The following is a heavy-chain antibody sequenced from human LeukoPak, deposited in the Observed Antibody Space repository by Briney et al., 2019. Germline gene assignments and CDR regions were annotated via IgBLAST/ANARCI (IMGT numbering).Heavy chain of an antibody. CDR1: GYTFTGYY. Sequence: ASVKVSCKASGYTFTGYYMHWVRQAPGQGLEWMGWINPNSGGTNYAQKFQGRVTMTRDTSTSTVYMELSSLRSEDTAVYYCARAIYGSGSYYKNWGQGTLVTVSS. D-gene: IGHD3-10*01. V-gene: IGHV1-2*02. J-gene: IGHJ4*02. CDR3: ARAIYGSGSYYKN. CDR2: INPNSGGT.